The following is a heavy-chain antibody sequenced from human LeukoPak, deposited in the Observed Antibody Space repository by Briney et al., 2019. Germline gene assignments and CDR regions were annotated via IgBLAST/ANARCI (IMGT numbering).Heavy chain of an antibody. V-gene: IGHV4-38-2*02. CDR3: ARDASRTYFDL. J-gene: IGHJ2*01. D-gene: IGHD1-1*01. CDR2: IYHSGLT. CDR1: GYSISSGYY. Sequence: SETLSLTCTVSGYSISSGYYWGWIRQPPGKGLEWIGSIYHSGLTYYNPSLKSRVTISVDTSKNHFSLNLSSVTAADTAVYYCARDASRTYFDLWGRGTLVTLSS.